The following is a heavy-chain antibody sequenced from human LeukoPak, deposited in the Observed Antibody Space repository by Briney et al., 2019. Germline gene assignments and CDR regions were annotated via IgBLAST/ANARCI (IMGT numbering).Heavy chain of an antibody. D-gene: IGHD6-19*01. V-gene: IGHV3-21*04. CDR3: ARDGGGWYGTHYYYYMDV. CDR2: ISSSSTYI. CDR1: GFTFSSYT. J-gene: IGHJ6*03. Sequence: GGSLRLSCAASGFTFSSYTMNWVRQAPGKGLEWVSSISSSSTYIFYADSVKGRFTISRDNAKNSLYLQMNSLRAEDTALYYCARDGGGWYGTHYYYYMDVWGKGTTVTVSS.